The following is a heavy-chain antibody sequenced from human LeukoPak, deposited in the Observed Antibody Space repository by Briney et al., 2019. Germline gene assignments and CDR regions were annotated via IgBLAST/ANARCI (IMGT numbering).Heavy chain of an antibody. CDR3: ATARFCSGGACYAEH. Sequence: GESLKISCKGSGYTFTSNWIGWVRQMPGKGLEGRAIIYPSDADTRYSPSFQSQATISVDNSISTAYLQWTSLKASDTAMYYCATARFCSGGACYAEHWGQGTLVTVSS. D-gene: IGHD2-15*01. V-gene: IGHV5-51*01. J-gene: IGHJ4*02. CDR2: IYPSDADT. CDR1: GYTFTSNW.